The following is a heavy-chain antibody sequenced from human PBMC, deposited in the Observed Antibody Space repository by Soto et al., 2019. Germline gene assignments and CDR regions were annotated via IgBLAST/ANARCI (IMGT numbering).Heavy chain of an antibody. CDR3: ARERITMVRGVKSNWFDP. J-gene: IGHJ5*02. V-gene: IGHV4-31*03. D-gene: IGHD3-10*01. CDR2: IYYSGST. Sequence: SETLSLTSTVAGGSISSGCYYWSWIRQHPGKGLEWIGYIYYSGSTYYNPSLKSRVTISVDTSKNQFSLKLSSVTAADTAVYYCARERITMVRGVKSNWFDPWGQGTLVTVSS. CDR1: GGSISSGCYY.